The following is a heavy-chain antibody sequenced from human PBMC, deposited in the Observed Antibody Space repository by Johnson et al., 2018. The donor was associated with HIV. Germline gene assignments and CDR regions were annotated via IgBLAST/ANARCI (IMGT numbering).Heavy chain of an antibody. Sequence: VQLVESGGGLVQPGGSLRLSCAASGFTFSSYDMHWVRQATGTGLEWVSAIGTAGDTYYPGSVTSRFTIFRDNAKNSLYLQMKSLRAEDTAVYYCVRSIQLWLPGAFDIWGQGTMVTVSS. V-gene: IGHV3-13*01. CDR3: VRSIQLWLPGAFDI. J-gene: IGHJ3*02. CDR1: GFTFSSYD. CDR2: IGTAGDT. D-gene: IGHD5-18*01.